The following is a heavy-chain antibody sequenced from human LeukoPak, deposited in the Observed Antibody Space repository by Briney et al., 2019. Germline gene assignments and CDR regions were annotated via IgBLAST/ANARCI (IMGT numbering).Heavy chain of an antibody. V-gene: IGHV5-51*01. CDR3: ARHGHCTNGVCYSNYYYYMDV. CDR2: IYPDDSHT. Sequence: GESLKISCTGSGYSFTSYWIGWVRPMPGKGLEWMGIIYPDDSHTRYSPSFEGQVIISVATSISTSYLLWSSISASDTATYYCARHGHCTNGVCYSNYYYYMDVWGKGTTVTVSS. D-gene: IGHD2-8*01. CDR1: GYSFTSYW. J-gene: IGHJ6*03.